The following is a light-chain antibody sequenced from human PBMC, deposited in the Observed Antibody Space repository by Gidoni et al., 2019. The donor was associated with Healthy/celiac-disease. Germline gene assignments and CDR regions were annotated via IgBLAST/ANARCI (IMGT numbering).Light chain of an antibody. Sequence: EIVLTQSPGTLSLSPGERATLSCRASQSVSSSYLAWYQHKPGHAPRLLSYGASSRATGIPDRVSGSGSGTDFTLTISRLEPEDFAVYYCQQYGSSLFTFGPGTKVDIK. V-gene: IGKV3-20*01. CDR3: QQYGSSLFT. CDR2: GAS. J-gene: IGKJ3*01. CDR1: QSVSSSY.